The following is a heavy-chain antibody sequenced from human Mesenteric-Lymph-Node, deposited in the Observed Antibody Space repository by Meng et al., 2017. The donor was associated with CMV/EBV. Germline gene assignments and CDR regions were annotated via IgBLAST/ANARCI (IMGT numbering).Heavy chain of an antibody. CDR3: ARDQQAPIPHYGMDV. CDR2: IYYSGST. D-gene: IGHD2-21*01. Sequence: GSLKLSCTVSGDSITDYYWSWIRQPPGKGLEWIGYIYYSGSTNYNPSLKSRVTISLDTSKNQFSLNVSSVTAADTAVYYCARDQQAPIPHYGMDVWGQGTTVTVSS. V-gene: IGHV4-59*01. J-gene: IGHJ6*02. CDR1: GDSITDYY.